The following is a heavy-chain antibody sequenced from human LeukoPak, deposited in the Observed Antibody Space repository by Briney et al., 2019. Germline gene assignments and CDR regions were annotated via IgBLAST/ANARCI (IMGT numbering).Heavy chain of an antibody. CDR1: GGSISSYY. CDR2: IYYSGST. J-gene: IGHJ4*02. Sequence: SETLSLTCTVSGGSISSYYWSWIRQPPGKGLEWIGYIYYSGSTNYNPSLKSRVTISVDTSKNQFSLKLSSVTAADTAVYYCARQVKTYSASGSFDYWGQGTLVTVSS. CDR3: ARQVKTYSASGSFDY. V-gene: IGHV4-59*08. D-gene: IGHD3-10*01.